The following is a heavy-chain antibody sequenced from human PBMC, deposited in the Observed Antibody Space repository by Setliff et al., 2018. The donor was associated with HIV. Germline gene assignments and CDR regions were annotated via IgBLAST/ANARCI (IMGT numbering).Heavy chain of an antibody. Sequence: PGGSLRLSCGASGFTLSNAWMTWVRQGPGKGLEWVGRIRSKIDGGTTDYAAPVKGRFSISSDDSNNTLYLNINSLWIEDTGVYYCSTTAGNSYGSFDYWGQGTLVTVSS. J-gene: IGHJ4*02. CDR2: IRSKIDGGTT. V-gene: IGHV3-15*01. CDR3: STTAGNSYGSFDY. CDR1: GFTLSNAW. D-gene: IGHD5-18*01.